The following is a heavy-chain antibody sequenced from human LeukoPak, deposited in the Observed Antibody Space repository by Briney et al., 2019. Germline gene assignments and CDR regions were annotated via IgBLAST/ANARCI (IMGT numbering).Heavy chain of an antibody. J-gene: IGHJ4*02. Sequence: GGSLRLSCAADGFTFRKHWMSWVRQAMGKGLECVAKIKEDGSEKHYVDSVKGRFTISRDNTKNSLYLQMNSLRAEDTAVYYCARDYTGGWNDYWGQGTLVAVSS. CDR1: GFTFRKHW. CDR2: IKEDGSEK. V-gene: IGHV3-7*01. CDR3: ARDYTGGWNDY. D-gene: IGHD7-27*01.